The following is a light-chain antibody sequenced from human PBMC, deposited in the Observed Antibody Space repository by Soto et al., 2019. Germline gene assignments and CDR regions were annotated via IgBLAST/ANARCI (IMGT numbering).Light chain of an antibody. V-gene: IGKV1-5*03. CDR3: QQYNTYSPES. CDR2: KAS. Sequence: DIQMTQSPSTLSGSVGDRVTITCRASQTISSWLAWYQQKPGKAXKLLVYKASTLKSGVPSRFSGIVSGTEFTLTIRSLQPEDFANYYGQQYNTYSPESFGQGTKVEIK. CDR1: QTISSW. J-gene: IGKJ1*01.